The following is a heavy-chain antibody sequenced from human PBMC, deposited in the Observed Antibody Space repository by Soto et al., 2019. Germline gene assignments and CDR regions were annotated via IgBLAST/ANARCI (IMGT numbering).Heavy chain of an antibody. D-gene: IGHD2-15*01. Sequence: PGGSLRLSCAASGFTFSDYYMSWIRQAPGKGLEWVSYISSSSSTIYYADSVKGRFTISRDNAKNSLYLQMNSLRAEDTAVYYCARGLYQGSYYMDVWGKGTTVTVSS. CDR3: ARGLYQGSYYMDV. CDR1: GFTFSDYY. CDR2: ISSSSSTI. V-gene: IGHV3-11*04. J-gene: IGHJ6*03.